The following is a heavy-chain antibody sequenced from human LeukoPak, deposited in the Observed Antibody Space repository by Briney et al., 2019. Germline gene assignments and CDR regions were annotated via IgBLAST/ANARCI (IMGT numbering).Heavy chain of an antibody. Sequence: SETLSLTCTVSGGSISSSSYYWGWIRQPPGKGLEWIGSIYYSGSTYYNPSLKSRVTISVDTSKNQFSLKLSSVTAADTAVYYCARLGDGRLLWFGELLPYFDYWGQGTLVTVSS. CDR2: IYYSGST. V-gene: IGHV4-39*01. CDR1: GGSISSSSYY. CDR3: ARLGDGRLLWFGELLPYFDY. J-gene: IGHJ4*02. D-gene: IGHD3-10*01.